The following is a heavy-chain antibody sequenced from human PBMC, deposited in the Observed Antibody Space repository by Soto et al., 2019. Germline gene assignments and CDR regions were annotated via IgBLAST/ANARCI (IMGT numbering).Heavy chain of an antibody. CDR3: AHSSSSPGSGYWFDS. J-gene: IGHJ5*01. Sequence: QVTLKQSGPPLVKPTQTLTLTCTFSGFSLSTSGVGVGWIRQPPGKALEWLALIYWDDDKRYSPSLKSRLTIXXDXSXXQVVLTVTNVDPVDTATYYCAHSSSSPGSGYWFDSWAQGTLVTVSS. CDR2: IYWDDDK. V-gene: IGHV2-5*02. CDR1: GFSLSTSGVG. D-gene: IGHD2-15*01.